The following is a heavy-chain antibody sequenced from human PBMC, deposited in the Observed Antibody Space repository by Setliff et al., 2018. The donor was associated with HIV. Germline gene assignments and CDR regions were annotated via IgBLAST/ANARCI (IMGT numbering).Heavy chain of an antibody. V-gene: IGHV4-39*02. Sequence: SETLSLTCTVSGGSISTSRYYWGWIRQPPGKGLEWIGSINYRGNTYYNPSLKSRAAISVDTSKNQISLKLSSVTAADTAVYYCAREGGYYYDSSGYSPHDAFDIWGQGTMVTVSS. CDR1: GGSISTSRYY. CDR3: AREGGYYYDSSGYSPHDAFDI. D-gene: IGHD3-22*01. CDR2: INYRGNT. J-gene: IGHJ3*02.